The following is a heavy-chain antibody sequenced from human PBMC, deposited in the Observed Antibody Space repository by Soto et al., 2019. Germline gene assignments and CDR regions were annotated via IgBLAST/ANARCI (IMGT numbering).Heavy chain of an antibody. CDR1: GGSISSGGYY. CDR2: IYYLGST. V-gene: IGHV4-31*03. J-gene: IGHJ3*02. D-gene: IGHD3-10*01. Sequence: QVQLQESGPGLVKPSQTLSLACTVSGGSISSGGYYWSWIRQHPGKGLEWIGYIYYLGSTYYNPSLKXRXTVXVDTSKKQFSLKLSSVTAADTAVYYCARFYMVRGVMSAFDIWGQGTMVTVSS. CDR3: ARFYMVRGVMSAFDI.